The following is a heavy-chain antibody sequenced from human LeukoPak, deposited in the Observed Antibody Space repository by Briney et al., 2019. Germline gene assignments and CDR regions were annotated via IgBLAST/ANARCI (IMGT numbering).Heavy chain of an antibody. CDR3: ARVAGATDY. D-gene: IGHD1-26*01. CDR2: IYYSGST. V-gene: IGHV4-59*01. Sequence: SETLSLTCTASGGSISSYYWSWIRQPPGKGLEWIGYIYYSGSTNYNPSLKSRVTMSVDTSKNQFSLKLSSVTAADTAVYYCARVAGATDYWGQGTLVTVSS. CDR1: GGSISSYY. J-gene: IGHJ4*02.